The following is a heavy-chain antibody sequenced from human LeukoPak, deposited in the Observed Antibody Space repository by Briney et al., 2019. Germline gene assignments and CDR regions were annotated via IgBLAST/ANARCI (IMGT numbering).Heavy chain of an antibody. J-gene: IGHJ4*02. D-gene: IGHD3-22*01. CDR1: GFTFSSYS. CDR3: ARDRGYTFDY. V-gene: IGHV3-48*02. Sequence: GGSLRLSCAASGFTFSSYSMNWVRQAPGKGLEWLSYISRSSTTIYNADSIKGRFTISRDNAKNSLYLQMNSLRDEDTAVYFCARDRGYTFDYWGQGTLVTVSS. CDR2: ISRSSTTI.